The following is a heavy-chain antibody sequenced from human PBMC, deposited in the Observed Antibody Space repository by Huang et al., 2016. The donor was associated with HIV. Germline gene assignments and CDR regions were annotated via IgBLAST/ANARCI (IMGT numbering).Heavy chain of an antibody. Sequence: QVQLVQSGAEVKNPGASVRVSCKASGYTFTDSNIHWVRQAPGKGLGWCGWINPKRGGTNYAQRLQCRITRTRDTTSSTVHMDLRRIQSDDTAVYFCARDWSFGSSTSPADWGQGTLVTVSS. CDR1: GYTFTDSN. V-gene: IGHV1-2*02. CDR3: ARDWSFGSSTSPAD. D-gene: IGHD6-6*01. J-gene: IGHJ4*02. CDR2: INPKRGGT.